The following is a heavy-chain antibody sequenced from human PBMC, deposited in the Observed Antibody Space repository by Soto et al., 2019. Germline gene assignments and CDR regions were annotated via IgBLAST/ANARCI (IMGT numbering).Heavy chain of an antibody. CDR1: GFTFSSYG. Sequence: QVQLVESGGGVVHPGRSLRLSCAASGFTFSSYGMHWVRQAPGKGLEWVAVISYDASYTSYADSVKGRFTISRDNSGNTLFLQMNSLRAEDTAVYYCTKHRSFDWLSANFDCWGQGTLVTVSS. CDR2: ISYDASYT. J-gene: IGHJ4*02. D-gene: IGHD3-9*01. V-gene: IGHV3-30*18. CDR3: TKHRSFDWLSANFDC.